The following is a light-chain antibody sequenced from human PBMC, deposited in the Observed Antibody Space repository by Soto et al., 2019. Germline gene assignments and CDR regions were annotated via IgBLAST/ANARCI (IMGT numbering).Light chain of an antibody. CDR1: NIGSKS. CDR3: QVWDTSSDLWV. CDR2: DDS. J-gene: IGLJ3*02. V-gene: IGLV3-21*02. Sequence: SSELTQPPSVSVAPGQTARVTCGGNNIGSKSVHWYQQKPGQAPVLVVYDDSDRPSGISERFSGSSSGNTATLTISRVEDGDEADYYCQVWDTSSDLWVFGGGTKLTVL.